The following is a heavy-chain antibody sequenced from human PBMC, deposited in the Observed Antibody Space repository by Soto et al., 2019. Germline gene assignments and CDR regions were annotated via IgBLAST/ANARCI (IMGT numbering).Heavy chain of an antibody. Sequence: PGGSLRLSCAASGFTFSSYAMSWVRQAPGKGLEGVSAMSGSGGSTYYADSVKGRSTISRDNSKTPLYLQMNSRRAEDTAVYYCAKTAGTGSYYSNYYYYGMDVWGQGTTVTVSS. J-gene: IGHJ6*02. D-gene: IGHD3-10*01. CDR2: MSGSGGST. V-gene: IGHV3-23*01. CDR3: AKTAGTGSYYSNYYYYGMDV. CDR1: GFTFSSYA.